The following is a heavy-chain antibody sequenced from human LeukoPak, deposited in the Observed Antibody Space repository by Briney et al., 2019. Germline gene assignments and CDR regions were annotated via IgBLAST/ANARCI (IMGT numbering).Heavy chain of an antibody. CDR2: ISGSGGST. V-gene: IGHV3-23*01. Sequence: PGGSLRLSCAASGFTFSSYAMSWVRQAPGKGLEWVSAISGSGGSTYYADSVKGRFTISRDNSKNTLYLQMNSLRAEDTAVYYCAKNIIRYFDPPSDFDYWGQGTLVTVSS. CDR1: GFTFSSYA. J-gene: IGHJ4*02. CDR3: AKNIIRYFDPPSDFDY. D-gene: IGHD3-9*01.